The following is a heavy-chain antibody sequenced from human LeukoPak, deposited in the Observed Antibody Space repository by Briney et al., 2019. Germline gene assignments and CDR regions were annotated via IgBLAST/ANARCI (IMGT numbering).Heavy chain of an antibody. D-gene: IGHD2-15*01. Sequence: GESLRLSCVVSGFTFSNAWMSWIRQAPGKGLEWVAVIWYDGSNKYYADSVKGRFTISRDNSKNTLYLQMNSLRAEDTAVYYCARDLSGYCSGGSCYGIDYWGQGTLVTVSS. CDR2: IWYDGSNK. CDR1: GFTFSNAW. V-gene: IGHV3-33*08. J-gene: IGHJ4*02. CDR3: ARDLSGYCSGGSCYGIDY.